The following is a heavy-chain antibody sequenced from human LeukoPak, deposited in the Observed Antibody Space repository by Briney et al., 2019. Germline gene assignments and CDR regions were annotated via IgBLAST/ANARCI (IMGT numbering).Heavy chain of an antibody. CDR2: IFSSSTYI. V-gene: IGHV3-21*01. Sequence: GGSLRLSCAASGFAFNTYSMNWVRQAPGKGLEWVSFIFSSSTYIYYTDSVKGRFTISRDNAKNSLYLQMNSLRAEDTAVYYCARKNGLDYWGQGTLVTVSS. CDR1: GFAFNTYS. CDR3: ARKNGLDY. J-gene: IGHJ4*02.